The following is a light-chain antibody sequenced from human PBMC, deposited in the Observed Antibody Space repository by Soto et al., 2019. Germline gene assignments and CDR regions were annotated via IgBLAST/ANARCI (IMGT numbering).Light chain of an antibody. Sequence: QSALTQPASVSGSPGQSITISCTGTSSYVGGYNYVSWYQHHPGKAPKLMIFDVSNRPSGVSNRFSGSKSGNTASLTISGLQPEDEADYYCSSYTTSNTRQIVFGTGTKVTVL. CDR1: SSYVGGYNY. CDR2: DVS. CDR3: SSYTTSNTRQIV. V-gene: IGLV2-14*03. J-gene: IGLJ1*01.